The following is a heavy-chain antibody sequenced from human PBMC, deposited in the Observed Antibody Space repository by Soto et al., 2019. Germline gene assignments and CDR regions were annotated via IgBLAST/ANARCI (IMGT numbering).Heavy chain of an antibody. D-gene: IGHD4-17*01. J-gene: IGHJ4*02. V-gene: IGHV4-59*01. Sequence: SETLSLTCTFSVGSIRDYFWTCIRHPPGKGLEWIGYIYYSGRTNYNPSLKSRVSISVDTSKNHFSLQLRSVTAADTAVYYCARVGGDDFGESGGSDYGGQGTRVTV. CDR2: IYYSGRT. CDR1: VGSIRDYF. CDR3: ARVGGDDFGESGGSDY.